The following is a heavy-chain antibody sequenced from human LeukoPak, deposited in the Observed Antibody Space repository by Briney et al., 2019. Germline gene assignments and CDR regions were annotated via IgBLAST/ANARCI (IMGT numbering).Heavy chain of an antibody. D-gene: IGHD3-16*01. CDR2: VNHSGST. CDR1: GGSFNNYY. CDR3: ASLMLIAVGSDY. V-gene: IGHV4-34*01. J-gene: IGHJ4*02. Sequence: SETLSLTCAVYGGSFNNYYWSWIRQPPGKGLEWIGEVNHSGSTNYNPSLRSRVTISIDTSKNQFSLQLTSVTAADTAVYYCASLMLIAVGSDYWGQGNLVTVSS.